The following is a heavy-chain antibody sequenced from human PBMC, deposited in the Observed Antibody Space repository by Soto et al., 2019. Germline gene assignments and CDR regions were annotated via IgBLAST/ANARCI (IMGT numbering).Heavy chain of an antibody. J-gene: IGHJ4*02. V-gene: IGHV1-69*13. CDR2: IIPIFGTA. CDR3: ARKTEQWLVFDY. Sequence: GASVKVSCKASGGTFSSYAISWVRQAPGQGLEWMGGIIPIFGTANYAQKFQGRVTITADESTSTAYLELSSLRSEDTAVYYCARKTEQWLVFDYWGQGTLVTVSS. CDR1: GGTFSSYA. D-gene: IGHD6-19*01.